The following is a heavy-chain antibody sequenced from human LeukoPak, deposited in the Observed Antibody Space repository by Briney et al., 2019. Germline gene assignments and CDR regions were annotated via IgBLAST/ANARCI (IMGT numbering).Heavy chain of an antibody. D-gene: IGHD3-22*01. CDR3: AKDTYDSSGYSSYYFDY. CDR2: ISYDGSNK. Sequence: GRSLRLSCAASGFTFSSYAMHWVRQAPGKGLEWVAVISYDGSNKYYADSVKGRFTISRDNSKNTLYLQMNSLRAEDTAVYYCAKDTYDSSGYSSYYFDYWGQGTLVTVSS. CDR1: GFTFSSYA. J-gene: IGHJ4*02. V-gene: IGHV3-30*04.